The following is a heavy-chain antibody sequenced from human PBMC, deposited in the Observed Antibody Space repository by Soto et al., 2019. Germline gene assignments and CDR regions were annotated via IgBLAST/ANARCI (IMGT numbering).Heavy chain of an antibody. V-gene: IGHV3-48*01. CDR2: ISSTSTTI. CDR1: GFTFSTYS. D-gene: IGHD3-9*01. Sequence: EVQLVESGGGLVQPGGSLRLSCAASGFTFSTYSMNWVRQAPGEGLEWISYISSTSTTIYYADSVKGRFTISRDNAKNSLYLQMSSLRAEDTAVYYCARDYLYYDILTGGEHKHFFDYWGQGTQVTVSS. CDR3: ARDYLYYDILTGGEHKHFFDY. J-gene: IGHJ4*01.